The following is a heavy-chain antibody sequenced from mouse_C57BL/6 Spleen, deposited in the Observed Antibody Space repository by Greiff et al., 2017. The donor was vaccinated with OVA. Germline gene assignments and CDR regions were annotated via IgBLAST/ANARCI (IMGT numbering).Heavy chain of an antibody. CDR2: IHPNSGST. CDR3: ARYSVLITTVVADAMDY. V-gene: IGHV1-64*01. Sequence: VQLQQPGAELVKPGASVKLSCKASGYTFTSYWMHWVKQRPGQGLEWIGMIHPNSGSTNYNEKFKSKATLTVDKSSSTAYMQLSSLTSEDSAVYYCARYSVLITTVVADAMDYWGQGTSVTVSS. D-gene: IGHD1-1*01. CDR1: GYTFTSYW. J-gene: IGHJ4*01.